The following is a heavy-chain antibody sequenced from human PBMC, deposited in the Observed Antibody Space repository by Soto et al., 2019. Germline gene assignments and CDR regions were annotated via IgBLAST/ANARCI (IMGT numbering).Heavy chain of an antibody. CDR2: ISFDGSEA. J-gene: IGHJ1*01. CDR1: GFTFNAYA. D-gene: IGHD2-15*01. Sequence: QVQVVESGGGVGQPGRSLRLSCAASGFTFNAYAMNWVRRAPGKGLEWVAVISFDGSEAYYADSVKGRFTVSRDNSKNLVYLQMASLRAEDTAVYYCASGRGYCRGSNSCSYFDYFRHWGRVTLVTVSS. V-gene: IGHV3-30*03. CDR3: ASGRGYCRGSNSCSYFDYFRH.